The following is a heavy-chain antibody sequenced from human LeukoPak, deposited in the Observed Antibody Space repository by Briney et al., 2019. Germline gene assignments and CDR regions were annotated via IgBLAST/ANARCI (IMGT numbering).Heavy chain of an antibody. D-gene: IGHD5-12*01. CDR1: GGSFSGYY. CDR2: INHSGST. V-gene: IGHV4-34*01. Sequence: SETLSLTCAVYGGSFSGYYWSWIRQPPGKGLEWIGEINHSGSTNYNPSLKSRVTMSVDTSKNQFSLKLSSVTAADTAIYYCASGSSGFDYGRYFFYYMDVWGKGTTVTVFS. CDR3: ASGSSGFDYGRYFFYYMDV. J-gene: IGHJ6*03.